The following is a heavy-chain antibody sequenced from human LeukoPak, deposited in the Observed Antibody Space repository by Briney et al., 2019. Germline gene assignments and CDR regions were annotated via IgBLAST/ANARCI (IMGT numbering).Heavy chain of an antibody. V-gene: IGHV3-21*01. CDR1: GFTFSSYS. J-gene: IGHJ4*02. Sequence: GGSLRLSCAASGFTFSSYSMNWVRQAPGKGLEWVSSISSSSSYIYYADSVKGRFTISRDNAKNSLYLQMNSLRAEDTAVYYCARRGWFGELFPANCWGQGTLVTVSS. CDR3: ARRGWFGELFPANC. D-gene: IGHD3-10*01. CDR2: ISSSSSYI.